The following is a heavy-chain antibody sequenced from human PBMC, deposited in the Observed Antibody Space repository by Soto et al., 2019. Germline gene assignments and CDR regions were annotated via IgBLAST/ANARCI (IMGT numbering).Heavy chain of an antibody. J-gene: IGHJ6*02. CDR2: TYYRSKWYN. V-gene: IGHV6-1*01. CDR3: ARNFGIAVNYYYGMDV. CDR1: GDSVSSNSAA. Sequence: SQTLSLTCAISGDSVSSNSAAWNWIRQSPSRGLEWLGRTYYRSKWYNDYAVSVKSRITINPDTSKNQFSLQLNSVTPEDTAVYYCARNFGIAVNYYYGMDVWGQGTTVTVSS. D-gene: IGHD6-19*01.